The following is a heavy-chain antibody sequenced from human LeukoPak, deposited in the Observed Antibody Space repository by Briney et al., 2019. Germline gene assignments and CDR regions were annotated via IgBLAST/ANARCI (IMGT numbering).Heavy chain of an antibody. Sequence: GGSLRLSCAASGFTSSRYSINWVRHAPGKGLTSFSSISSSSSYIYYADSVKGRFTISRDNAKNSLYLQMNSLRAEDTAVYYCARDRDRSGYPYYYYGMDVWGQGTTVTVSS. CDR1: GFTSSRYS. D-gene: IGHD3-22*01. J-gene: IGHJ6*02. V-gene: IGHV3-21*01. CDR2: ISSSSSYI. CDR3: ARDRDRSGYPYYYYGMDV.